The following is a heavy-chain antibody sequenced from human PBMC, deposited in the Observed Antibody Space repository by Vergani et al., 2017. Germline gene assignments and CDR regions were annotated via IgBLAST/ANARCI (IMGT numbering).Heavy chain of an antibody. Sequence: QVQLQESGPGLVKPSQTLSLTCTVSGGSISSGDYYWSWIRQPPGNGLEWIGYIYYSGSTYYNPSLKTRVTISVDTSKNQFSLKLSSVTAADTAVYYCAREKGYDSSDWYNWFDPWGQGTLVTVSS. CDR2: IYYSGST. CDR3: AREKGYDSSDWYNWFDP. V-gene: IGHV4-30-4*08. CDR1: GGSISSGDYY. D-gene: IGHD6-19*01. J-gene: IGHJ5*02.